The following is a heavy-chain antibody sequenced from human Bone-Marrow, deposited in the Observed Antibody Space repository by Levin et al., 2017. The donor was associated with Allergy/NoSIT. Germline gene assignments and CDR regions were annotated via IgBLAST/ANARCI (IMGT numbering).Heavy chain of an antibody. V-gene: IGHV1-2*02. J-gene: IGHJ5*02. CDR3: ARDVEAVYCSSGCHNNWFAP. CDR2: INPHTGAT. D-gene: IGHD2-2*01. Sequence: ASVKVSCKASGYIFTGHYMHWVRQAPGQGLEWMGWINPHTGATNYADKFQGRVTLTRDSSISTAYMELVRLTFDDTAVYYCARDVEAVYCSSGCHNNWFAPWGQGTLVIVSS. CDR1: GYIFTGHY.